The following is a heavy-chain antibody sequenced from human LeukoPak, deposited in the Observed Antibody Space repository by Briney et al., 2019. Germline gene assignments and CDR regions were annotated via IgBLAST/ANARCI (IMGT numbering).Heavy chain of an antibody. CDR1: GYTFTDYY. J-gene: IGHJ5*02. V-gene: IGHV1-69-2*01. D-gene: IGHD2-15*01. Sequence: ASVKVSCKVSGYTFTDYYMHWVQQAPGKGLEWMGLVDPEDGETIYAEKFQGRVTITADTSTDTAYMELSNLRSEDTAVYYCATAVVVVAATSWFDPWGQGTLVTVSS. CDR2: VDPEDGET. CDR3: ATAVVVVAATSWFDP.